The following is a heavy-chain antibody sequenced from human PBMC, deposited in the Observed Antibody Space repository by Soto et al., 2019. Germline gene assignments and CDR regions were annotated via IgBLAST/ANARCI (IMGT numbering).Heavy chain of an antibody. CDR3: TRNFGGFDL. J-gene: IGHJ5*02. D-gene: IGHD3-16*01. CDR2: IKQDGSEQ. Sequence: GESLKISCAASGVKLSNYWMTWVRQAPGRGLEWVANIKQDGSEQYYGGSVKGRFTISRDNAKNSMSLQMNSLRDEDTAVYYCTRNFGGFDLWGQGTLVTVSS. CDR1: GVKLSNYW. V-gene: IGHV3-7*01.